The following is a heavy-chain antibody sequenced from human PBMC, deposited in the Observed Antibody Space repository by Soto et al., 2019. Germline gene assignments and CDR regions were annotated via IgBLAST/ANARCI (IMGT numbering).Heavy chain of an antibody. J-gene: IGHJ4*02. CDR1: GFTFSSYV. Sequence: GGSLRLSCAASGFTFSSYVMHWVRQAPGKGLEWVAVIWYDGSNEYYEDSVKGRFTISRDNSKNTLYLQMNSLRAEDTAVYYCARLTTIDYYDSSGYYGSFDYWGQGALVTVSS. CDR3: ARLTTIDYYDSSGYYGSFDY. V-gene: IGHV3-33*01. D-gene: IGHD3-22*01. CDR2: IWYDGSNE.